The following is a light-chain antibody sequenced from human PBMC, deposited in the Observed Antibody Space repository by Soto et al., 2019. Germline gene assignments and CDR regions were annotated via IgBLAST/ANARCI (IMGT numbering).Light chain of an antibody. V-gene: IGKV1-5*01. Sequence: DIQLTQSPSTLSASVGERVTITCRASQTVNTWLAWYQHKPGTAPKLLIYDASVLETGVPSRFSGFSSGTEFTLTISSLQPDDFATYFCQQYNSYSPEGLTFGGGTKVEI. CDR2: DAS. CDR1: QTVNTW. CDR3: QQYNSYSPEGLT. J-gene: IGKJ4*01.